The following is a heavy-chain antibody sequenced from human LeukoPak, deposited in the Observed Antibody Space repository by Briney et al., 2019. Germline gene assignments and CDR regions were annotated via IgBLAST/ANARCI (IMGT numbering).Heavy chain of an antibody. J-gene: IGHJ4*02. CDR3: ANRRSYDGGPFDY. CDR1: GFTFSNYA. Sequence: PGGSLRLSCAASGFTFSNYAMSWVRQAPGKGLEWVSAITGSGGATYYADSVKGRFSISRDNSKNTLYLHMNTLGAEDTAVYYCANRRSYDGGPFDYWGQGALVTVSS. V-gene: IGHV3-23*01. D-gene: IGHD5-12*01. CDR2: ITGSGGAT.